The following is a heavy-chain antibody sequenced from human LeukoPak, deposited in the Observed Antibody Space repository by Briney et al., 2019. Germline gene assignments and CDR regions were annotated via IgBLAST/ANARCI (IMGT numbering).Heavy chain of an antibody. CDR1: GFTFISYG. V-gene: IGHV3-48*04. D-gene: IGHD5-12*01. CDR2: ISSSGSTI. Sequence: PGGSLRLSCAASGFTFISYGMSWIRQAPGKGLEWVSYISSSGSTIYYADSVKGRFTISRDNAKNSLYLQMNSLRAEDTAVYYCARGGYSGYDYINYYYMDVWGKGTTVTVSS. J-gene: IGHJ6*03. CDR3: ARGGYSGYDYINYYYMDV.